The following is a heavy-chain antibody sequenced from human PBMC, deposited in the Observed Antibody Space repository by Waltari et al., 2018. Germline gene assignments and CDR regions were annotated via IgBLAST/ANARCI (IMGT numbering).Heavy chain of an antibody. V-gene: IGHV1-69*01. D-gene: IGHD2-15*01. CDR1: GDPFSSHG. CDR2: TIPLFGTA. J-gene: IGHJ4*02. Sequence: QVQLVQSGAEVKKPGSSVKVSCKASGDPFSSHGISWVRQAPGQRLEWMGGTIPLFGTANYAQKFQGRVTITADGSTNTVYMELRSLTSNDTAVYYCARDGVEVDGITKLDNWGQGTLVTVSS. CDR3: ARDGVEVDGITKLDN.